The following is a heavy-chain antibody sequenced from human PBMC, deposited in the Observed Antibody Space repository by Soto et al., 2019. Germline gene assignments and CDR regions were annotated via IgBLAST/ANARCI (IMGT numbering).Heavy chain of an antibody. Sequence: GGSLRLSCPASGVTVSSDGMHWVRRAGGKGLEGVAVILYNGSNKYYAPSVKGRFTIPRDNSKNTLYLQMNSLRAEDTAVYYCAKVTTYYYDSSGYYYDYWGQGTLVTVSS. CDR2: ILYNGSNK. CDR1: GVTVSSDG. J-gene: IGHJ4*02. D-gene: IGHD3-22*01. V-gene: IGHV3-30*18. CDR3: AKVTTYYYDSSGYYYDY.